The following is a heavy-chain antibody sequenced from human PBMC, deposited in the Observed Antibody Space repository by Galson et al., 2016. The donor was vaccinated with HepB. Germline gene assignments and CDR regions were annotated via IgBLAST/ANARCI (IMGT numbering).Heavy chain of an antibody. CDR2: IYQTGTA. V-gene: IGHV4-4*02. Sequence: SETLSLTCAVSGDSISNNYWWTWVRQFPGQGLEWIGEIYQTGTAPYNPSFTSRATISIDKSKNEISLRLASVTAADTAVYYCTRGTLGSVATMAFDYWGQGTLVTVSS. J-gene: IGHJ4*02. D-gene: IGHD4/OR15-4a*01. CDR3: TRGTLGSVATMAFDY. CDR1: GDSISNNYW.